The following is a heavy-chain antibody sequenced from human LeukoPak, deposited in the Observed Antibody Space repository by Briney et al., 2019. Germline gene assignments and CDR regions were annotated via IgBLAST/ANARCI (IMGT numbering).Heavy chain of an antibody. V-gene: IGHV4-30-2*01. CDR3: ARVEMATKSFDY. CDR1: GGSISSGGYS. D-gene: IGHD5-24*01. J-gene: IGHJ4*02. CDR2: IYHSGST. Sequence: PSETLSLTCAVSGGSISSGGYSWSWIRQPPGKGLEWIGYIYHSGSTYYNPSLKSRVTISVDRSKNQYSMKLSSVTAADTAVYYCARVEMATKSFDYWGQGTLVTVSS.